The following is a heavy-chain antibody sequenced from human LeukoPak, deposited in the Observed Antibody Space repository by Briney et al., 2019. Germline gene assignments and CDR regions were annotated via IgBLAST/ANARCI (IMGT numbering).Heavy chain of an antibody. Sequence: GGSLRLSCTASGFTFGDYAMSWVRQAPGKGLEWVAYIKPDGTDKYYLDSVKGRFTISRDNAKNSLYLQMSSLRPEDTAVYYCAREGRVGNNPVLSFDLWGQGTLVTVSS. D-gene: IGHD5-24*01. J-gene: IGHJ4*02. CDR1: GFTFGDYA. CDR3: AREGRVGNNPVLSFDL. V-gene: IGHV3-7*01. CDR2: IKPDGTDK.